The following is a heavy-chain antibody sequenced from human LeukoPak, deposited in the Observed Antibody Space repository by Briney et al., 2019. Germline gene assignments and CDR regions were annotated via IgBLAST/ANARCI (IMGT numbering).Heavy chain of an antibody. CDR1: GGSVSNGSYY. CDR3: ARGISSGWSRAVGY. D-gene: IGHD6-19*01. V-gene: IGHV4-61*01. CDR2: IYYSGST. Sequence: SETLSLTCTVSGGSVSNGSYYWSWIRQPPGKGLEWIGYIYYSGSTNYNPSLKSRVTISVDTSKNQFSLKLSSVTAADTAVYYCARGISSGWSRAVGYWGQGTLVTVSS. J-gene: IGHJ4*02.